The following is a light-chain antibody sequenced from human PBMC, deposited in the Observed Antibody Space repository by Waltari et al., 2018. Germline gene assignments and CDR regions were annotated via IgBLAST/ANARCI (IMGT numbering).Light chain of an antibody. V-gene: IGKV1-39*01. Sequence: DIQMTQSPSSLYASVGDRVTNTYRASQSISSYLNWYQQKPGKAPKLLIYAASSLQSGVPSRFSGSGSGTDFTLTISSLQPEDFATYYCQQSYSTPFTFGPGTKVDIK. CDR2: AAS. CDR3: QQSYSTPFT. J-gene: IGKJ3*01. CDR1: QSISSY.